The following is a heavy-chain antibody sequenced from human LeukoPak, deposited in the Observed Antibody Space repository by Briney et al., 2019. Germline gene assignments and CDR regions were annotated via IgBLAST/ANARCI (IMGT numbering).Heavy chain of an antibody. J-gene: IGHJ3*02. D-gene: IGHD2-15*01. CDR1: GGTFSSYA. CDR2: IIPIFGTA. Sequence: ASVTVSCKASGGTFSSYAISWVRQAPGQGLEWMGGIIPIFGTANYAQKFQGRVTITADESTSTAYMELSSLRSEDTAVYYCASGGRDAFDIWGQGTMVTVSS. V-gene: IGHV1-69*13. CDR3: ASGGRDAFDI.